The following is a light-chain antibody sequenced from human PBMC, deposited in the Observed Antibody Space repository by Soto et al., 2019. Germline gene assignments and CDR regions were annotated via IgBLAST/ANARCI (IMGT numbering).Light chain of an antibody. V-gene: IGKV3-20*01. J-gene: IGKJ1*01. CDR2: GAS. CDR3: QQYGSSPWT. CDR1: QTIRSNY. Sequence: ETVLTQSPGTLSLSPGERATLSCRASQTIRSNYLAWYRQTPGQAPRLLIYGASNRATGIADRFSGSGSGTDFILILSRLEPEDFALYYCQQYGSSPWTFGQGTKVEIK.